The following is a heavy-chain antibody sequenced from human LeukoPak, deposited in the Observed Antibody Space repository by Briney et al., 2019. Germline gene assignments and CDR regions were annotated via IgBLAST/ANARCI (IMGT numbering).Heavy chain of an antibody. CDR2: ISYDGSNK. J-gene: IGHJ4*02. CDR1: GFTFSSYA. D-gene: IGHD3-22*01. CDR3: ARGYYDSSGYCAPFDY. V-gene: IGHV3-30*04. Sequence: PGRSLRLSCAASGFTFSSYAMRWVRQAPGKGLEWVAVISYDGSNKYYADSVKGRFTISRDNSKIPMYLQMNSLRAEDTAVYYCARGYYDSSGYCAPFDYWGQGTLVTVSS.